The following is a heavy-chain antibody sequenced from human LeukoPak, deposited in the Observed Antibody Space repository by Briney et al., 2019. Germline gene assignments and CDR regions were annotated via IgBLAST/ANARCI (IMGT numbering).Heavy chain of an antibody. J-gene: IGHJ4*02. CDR3: TSGYSYDLFDY. CDR2: INYSGST. V-gene: IGHV4-39*01. D-gene: IGHD5-18*01. CDR1: GGSISSSSYY. Sequence: KTSETLSLTCTVSGGSISSSSYYWGWIRQPPGKELEWIGSINYSGSTYYNPSLKSRVTISVDTSKNQFSLKLSSVTAADTAVFYCTSGYSYDLFDYWGQGTLVTVSS.